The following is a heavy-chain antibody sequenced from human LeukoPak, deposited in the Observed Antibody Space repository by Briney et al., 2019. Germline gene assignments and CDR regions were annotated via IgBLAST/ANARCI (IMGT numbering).Heavy chain of an antibody. D-gene: IGHD1-1*01. CDR3: ARGTGNYYYYYMDV. V-gene: IGHV4-4*07. CDR1: GGSISSYY. CDR2: IYTSGST. J-gene: IGHJ6*03. Sequence: SXTLSLTCTVSGGSISSYYWSWIRQPAGKGLEWIGRIYTSGSTNYNPSLKSRVTMSVDTSKNQFSLKLSSVTAADTAVYYCARGTGNYYYYYMDVWGKGTTVTVSS.